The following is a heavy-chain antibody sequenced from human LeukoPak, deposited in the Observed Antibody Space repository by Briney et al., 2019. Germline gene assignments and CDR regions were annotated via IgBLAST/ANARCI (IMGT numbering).Heavy chain of an antibody. Sequence: PGGSLRLSCAASGFTFSSYSMNWVRQAPGKGLEWVSSISSSSSYIYYADSVKGRFTISRDNAKNSLYLQMNSLRAEDTAVYYCAREIGYCSSTSCYTEGLFDYWGQGTLVTVSS. CDR2: ISSSSSYI. D-gene: IGHD2-2*02. CDR1: GFTFSSYS. J-gene: IGHJ4*02. V-gene: IGHV3-21*01. CDR3: AREIGYCSSTSCYTEGLFDY.